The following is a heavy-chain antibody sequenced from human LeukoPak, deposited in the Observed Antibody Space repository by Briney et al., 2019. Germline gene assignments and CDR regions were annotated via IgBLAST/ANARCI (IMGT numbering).Heavy chain of an antibody. CDR3: ARGTGLVTRGDV. CDR1: GYTFTRYD. D-gene: IGHD2-8*02. J-gene: IGHJ6*02. CDR2: MNPNSGNT. V-gene: IGHV1-8*01. Sequence: ASVKVSCKASGYTFTRYDINWVRQATGQGLEWMGWMNPNSGNTGYAQKFQGRVTMTRNTSINTAYMELSSLRSEDTAVYYCARGTGLVTRGDVWGQGTTVTVSS.